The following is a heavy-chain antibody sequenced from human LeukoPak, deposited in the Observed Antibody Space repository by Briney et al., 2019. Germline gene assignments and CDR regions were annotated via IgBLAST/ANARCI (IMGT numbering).Heavy chain of an antibody. J-gene: IGHJ4*02. V-gene: IGHV3-15*01. D-gene: IGHD1-7*01. CDR1: GFIFNNAW. CDR2: IKSKIDGGTT. CDR3: TTIYNWDYIGNDY. Sequence: GGSLRLSCAASGFIFNNAWISWVRQAPGKGLEWVGRIKSKIDGGTTDYAAPVKGRFTISRDDSKNTLYLQMNSLKTEDTAVYYCTTIYNWDYIGNDYWGQGTLVTVSS.